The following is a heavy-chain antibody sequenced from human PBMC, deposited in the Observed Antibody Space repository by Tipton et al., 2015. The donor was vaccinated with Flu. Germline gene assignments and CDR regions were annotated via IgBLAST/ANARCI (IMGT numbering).Heavy chain of an antibody. Sequence: LRLSCTVSGGSISSYYWSWIRQPPGKGLEWIGYIYYSGSTNYNPSLKSRVTISVDTSKNQFSLKLSSVTAADTAVYYCARLAPGIAAAGPRFGYRGPGTLVPVSS. CDR3: ARLAPGIAAAGPRFGY. CDR2: IYYSGST. CDR1: GGSISSYY. D-gene: IGHD6-13*01. V-gene: IGHV4-59*01. J-gene: IGHJ4*02.